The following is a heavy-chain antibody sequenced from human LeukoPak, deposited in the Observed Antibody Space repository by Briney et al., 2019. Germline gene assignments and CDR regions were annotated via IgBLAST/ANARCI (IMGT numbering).Heavy chain of an antibody. CDR1: GDSFSSNSAA. V-gene: IGHV6-1*01. Sequence: SQTLSLTCAISGDSFSSNSAAWNWIRQAPSIGLDWLGRTYCRSKWYNHYAVSVQSRITINPDTSKNQFSMQLNSVPPEDTAVYYCARDPTTYSSGWYWFEPWGQGTLVTVSS. CDR2: TYCRSKWYN. D-gene: IGHD6-19*01. CDR3: ARDPTTYSSGWYWFEP. J-gene: IGHJ5*02.